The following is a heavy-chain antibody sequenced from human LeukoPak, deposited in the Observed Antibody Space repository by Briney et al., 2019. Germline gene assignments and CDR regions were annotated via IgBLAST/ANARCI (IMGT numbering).Heavy chain of an antibody. J-gene: IGHJ4*02. D-gene: IGHD2-2*02. CDR1: GFTFSSYA. Sequence: PGGSLRLSCAASGFTFSSYAMGLVRQAPGKGLKWVSAISSSGGSTYYADSVKGRFTISRDNSKNTLYLQMNSLRAEDTAIYYCAGVDIVVLPTAIQAPYYFDYWGQGTLVTVSS. V-gene: IGHV3-23*01. CDR3: AGVDIVVLPTAIQAPYYFDY. CDR2: ISSSGGST.